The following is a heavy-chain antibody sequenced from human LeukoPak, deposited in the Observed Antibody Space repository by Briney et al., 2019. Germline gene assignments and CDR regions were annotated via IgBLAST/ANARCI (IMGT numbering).Heavy chain of an antibody. J-gene: IGHJ6*02. CDR2: SRNRANSYTT. Sequence: PGGSLRLSCAVSGFTFSDHYMAWVRQAPGKGLEWVGRSRNRANSYTTEYAASVKGRFTVSRDDSKSSLYLQMTSLKTEDTAVYYCARDGASNYYGMDVWGQGTTVTVSS. CDR3: ARDGASNYYGMDV. V-gene: IGHV3-72*01. CDR1: GFTFSDHY. D-gene: IGHD5-24*01.